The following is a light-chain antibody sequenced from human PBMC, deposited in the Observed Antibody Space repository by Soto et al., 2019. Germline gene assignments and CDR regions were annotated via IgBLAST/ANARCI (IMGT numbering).Light chain of an antibody. V-gene: IGKV3-20*01. CDR1: QSVSSRY. J-gene: IGKJ1*01. Sequence: VLTQSPVTLSLSPGERATFFCSTRQSVSSRYLAWYQQKPGQAPRLLIYGASSRATGIPDRFSGSGSGTDFTLTISSLQSEDFAVYYCQQYNNWPRTFGQGTKVDIK. CDR2: GAS. CDR3: QQYNNWPRT.